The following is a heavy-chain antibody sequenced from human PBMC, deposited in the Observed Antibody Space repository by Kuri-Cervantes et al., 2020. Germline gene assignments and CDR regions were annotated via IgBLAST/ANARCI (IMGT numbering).Heavy chain of an antibody. CDR3: TRERNRDGYNYYYYYGMDV. CDR2: IRSKAYGGTT. Sequence: GESLKISCTASGFTFGDYAMSWFRQAPGKGLEWVGFIRSKAYGGTTEYAASVKGRFTISRDDSKSIAYLQMNSLKTEDTAVYYCTRERNRDGYNYYYYYGMDVWGQGTTVTVSS. J-gene: IGHJ6*02. D-gene: IGHD5-24*01. CDR1: GFTFGDYA. V-gene: IGHV3-49*03.